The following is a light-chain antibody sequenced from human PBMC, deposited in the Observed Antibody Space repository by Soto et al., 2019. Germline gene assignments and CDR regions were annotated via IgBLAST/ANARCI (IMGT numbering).Light chain of an antibody. J-gene: IGLJ1*01. CDR2: EVS. CDR1: SSDVGGYNY. Sequence: QSALTQPASVSGSPGQSITISCTGTSSDVGGYNYVSWYQQHPGKAPKLMIYEVSNRPSGVSNRFSGSKPGNTASLTISGLQAEDEPDYYCSSYTSSSTLYVFATGTKLTVL. V-gene: IGLV2-14*01. CDR3: SSYTSSSTLYV.